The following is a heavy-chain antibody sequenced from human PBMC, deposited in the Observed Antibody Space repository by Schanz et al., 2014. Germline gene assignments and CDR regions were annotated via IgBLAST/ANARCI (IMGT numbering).Heavy chain of an antibody. Sequence: EGQLAESGGGLVQPGGSLRPSCAVSGFTVSSNHMSWVRQAPGKGLEWVSVIYSGIGAYYADSVKDRFTVSRDNSKNTVYLQMNRLRAEDTAVYYCARVHHYDPSGWGYFDYWGQGALVTVSS. CDR1: GFTVSSNH. CDR2: IYSGIGA. CDR3: ARVHHYDPSGWGYFDY. J-gene: IGHJ4*02. D-gene: IGHD3-22*01. V-gene: IGHV3-66*01.